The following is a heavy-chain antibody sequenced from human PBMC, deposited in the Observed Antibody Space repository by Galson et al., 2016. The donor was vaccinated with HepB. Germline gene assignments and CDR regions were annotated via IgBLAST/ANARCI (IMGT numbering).Heavy chain of an antibody. V-gene: IGHV1-46*03. D-gene: IGHD2-15*01. Sequence: SVKVSCKASGGTFSSYAISWVRQAPGQGLEWMGMINPSGGSTSYAQKFQGRVTMTRDTSTSTVYMELSSLISEDTAVYYCARDLGYCSGGSCYNWFDPWGQGTLVTVSS. CDR1: GGTFSSYA. J-gene: IGHJ5*02. CDR2: INPSGGST. CDR3: ARDLGYCSGGSCYNWFDP.